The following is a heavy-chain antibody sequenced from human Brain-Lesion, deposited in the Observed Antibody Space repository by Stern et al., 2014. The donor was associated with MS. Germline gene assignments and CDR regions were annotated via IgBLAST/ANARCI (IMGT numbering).Heavy chain of an antibody. CDR1: GYTFIRYA. CDR2: INGGGDKT. D-gene: IGHD3-22*01. V-gene: IGHV1-3*01. J-gene: IGHJ4*02. CDR3: ARDDHRDSSGHYAPFDY. Sequence: VQLVESGAEVKKPGASVKVSCKASGYTFIRYAMQWVRQAPGQRLEWMGRINGGGDKTKYSPKFHGRVTITRDTSANTVYMELSSLRSEDTAVYYCARDDHRDSSGHYAPFDYWGQGTRVTVSS.